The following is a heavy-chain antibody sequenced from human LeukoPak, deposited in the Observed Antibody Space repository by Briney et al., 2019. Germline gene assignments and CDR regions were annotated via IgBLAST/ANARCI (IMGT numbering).Heavy chain of an antibody. Sequence: SETLSPTCTVSGGSISNSYWSWIRQPPGKGLEWIGYIYYSGSTNYNPSLKSRVTISVDTSKNQFSLKLSSVTAADTAIYYCARLRDLYNIFDYWGQGTLVTVSS. CDR2: IYYSGST. D-gene: IGHD1-1*01. CDR1: GGSISNSY. CDR3: ARLRDLYNIFDY. V-gene: IGHV4-59*12. J-gene: IGHJ4*02.